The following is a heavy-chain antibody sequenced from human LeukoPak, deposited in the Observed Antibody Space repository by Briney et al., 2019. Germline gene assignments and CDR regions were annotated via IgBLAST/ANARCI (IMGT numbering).Heavy chain of an antibody. CDR3: ARDAPTVVVPAAIRGWFDP. Sequence: GASVKVSCKASGYTFTGYYMHWVRQAPGQGLEWMGWINPNSGGTNYAQKFQGRVTMTRDTSISTAYMELSRLRSDDTAVYYCARDAPTVVVPAAIRGWFDPWGQGTLVTVSS. J-gene: IGHJ5*02. V-gene: IGHV1-2*02. CDR2: INPNSGGT. CDR1: GYTFTGYY. D-gene: IGHD2-2*01.